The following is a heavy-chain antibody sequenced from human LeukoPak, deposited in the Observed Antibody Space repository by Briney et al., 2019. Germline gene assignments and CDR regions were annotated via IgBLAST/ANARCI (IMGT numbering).Heavy chain of an antibody. CDR2: IIPIFGTA. Sequence: GASVKVSCKASGGTFSSYAISWVRQAPGQGLEWMGGIIPIFGTANYAQKFQGRVTITTDESTSTAYMELSSLRSEDTAVYYCASPPLYDSSVWLEKRVYYMDVWGKGTTVTVSS. V-gene: IGHV1-69*05. CDR1: GGTFSSYA. D-gene: IGHD3-22*01. CDR3: ASPPLYDSSVWLEKRVYYMDV. J-gene: IGHJ6*03.